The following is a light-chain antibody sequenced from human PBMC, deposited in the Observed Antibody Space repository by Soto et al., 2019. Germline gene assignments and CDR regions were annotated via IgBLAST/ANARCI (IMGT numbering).Light chain of an antibody. CDR2: KAS. Sequence: SQRGQYPSTLPGSVGARVTITCRARQTISSWLAWYQQKPGKAPKRLIYKASTLKSGVPSRFSGSGSGTEFTLTISSLQPDDFATYYCQHYNSYSEAFGQGTKVDIK. V-gene: IGKV1-5*03. J-gene: IGKJ1*01. CDR1: QTISSW. CDR3: QHYNSYSEA.